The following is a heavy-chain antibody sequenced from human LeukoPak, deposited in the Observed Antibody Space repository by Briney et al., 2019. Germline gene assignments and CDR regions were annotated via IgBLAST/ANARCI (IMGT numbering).Heavy chain of an antibody. CDR2: TYYRSKWYN. Sequence: SQTLSLTCAISGDSVSSNSAAWNWIRQSPSRGLEWLGRTYYRSKWYNDYAVSVKSRITINPDTSKNQFSLQLDSVTPEDTAVYYCCHSLRWRTGAFEIWGRGTGVTVSS. J-gene: IGHJ3*02. V-gene: IGHV6-1*01. D-gene: IGHD2-21*01. CDR1: GDSVSSNSAA. CDR3: CHSLRWRTGAFEI.